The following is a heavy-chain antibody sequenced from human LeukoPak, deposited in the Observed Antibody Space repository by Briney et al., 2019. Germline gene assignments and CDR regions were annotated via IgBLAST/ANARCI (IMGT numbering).Heavy chain of an antibody. D-gene: IGHD2-2*01. CDR2: IYYSGST. Sequence: SETLSLTCTVSGDSISSGDYYWSWIRQPTGEGLEWIGYIYYSGSTYYNPSLKSRITMSVDTSKNQFSLKLSSVTAADTAVYYCARAPYCISTNCYVSLGYWGQGTLVTVSS. CDR3: ARAPYCISTNCYVSLGY. J-gene: IGHJ4*02. V-gene: IGHV4-30-4*08. CDR1: GDSISSGDYY.